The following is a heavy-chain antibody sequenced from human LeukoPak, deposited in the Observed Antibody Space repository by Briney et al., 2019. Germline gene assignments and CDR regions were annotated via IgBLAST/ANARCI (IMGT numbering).Heavy chain of an antibody. D-gene: IGHD2-21*02. Sequence: PGGSLRLSCAASGFTFSSYAMHWVRQAPGKGLEWVANIKQDGSEKYYVDSVKGRFTISRDNAKNSLYLQMNSLRAEDTAVYYCARDWATAIFSYFDYWGQGTLVTVSS. CDR3: ARDWATAIFSYFDY. V-gene: IGHV3-7*01. CDR1: GFTFSSYA. CDR2: IKQDGSEK. J-gene: IGHJ4*02.